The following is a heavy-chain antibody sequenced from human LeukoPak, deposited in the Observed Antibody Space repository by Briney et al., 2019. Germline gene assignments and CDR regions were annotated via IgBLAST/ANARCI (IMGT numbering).Heavy chain of an antibody. D-gene: IGHD2-2*01. Sequence: GGSLRLSCAASGFTFSSYAMSWVRQAPGKGLEWVANINQDGIETYYVDSVKGRFTISRDNAKNSLYLQMSSLRAEDTAVYYCARNYVVVPNGDWFGPWGQGTLVTVSS. V-gene: IGHV3-7*01. CDR3: ARNYVVVPNGDWFGP. CDR2: INQDGIET. J-gene: IGHJ5*02. CDR1: GFTFSSYA.